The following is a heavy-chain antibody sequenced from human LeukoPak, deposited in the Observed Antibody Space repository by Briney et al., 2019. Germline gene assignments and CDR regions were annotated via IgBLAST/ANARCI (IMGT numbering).Heavy chain of an antibody. J-gene: IGHJ4*02. CDR2: ISGSSSAI. Sequence: GGSLRLSCAASGFTFSSYAMSWVRQAPGKGLEWVSYISGSSSAIYYADSVKGRFTISRDNAKNSLYLQMNSLRAEDTAVYYCARDLPLAYGSRVDCWGQGTLVTVSS. D-gene: IGHD6-13*01. V-gene: IGHV3-48*01. CDR3: ARDLPLAYGSRVDC. CDR1: GFTFSSYA.